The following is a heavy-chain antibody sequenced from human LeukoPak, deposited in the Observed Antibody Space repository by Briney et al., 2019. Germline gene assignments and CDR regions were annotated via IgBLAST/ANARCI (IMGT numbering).Heavy chain of an antibody. CDR3: AREVGEGGNFDY. J-gene: IGHJ4*02. CDR1: GFTFSSYS. Sequence: GGSLRLSCAASGFTFSSYSMNWVRQAPGKGLEWVSSISSSSSYIYYADSVKGRFTISRDNAKNSLYLQMNSLRSEDTAVYYCAREVGEGGNFDYWGQGTLVTVSS. CDR2: ISSSSSYI. D-gene: IGHD3-16*01. V-gene: IGHV3-21*01.